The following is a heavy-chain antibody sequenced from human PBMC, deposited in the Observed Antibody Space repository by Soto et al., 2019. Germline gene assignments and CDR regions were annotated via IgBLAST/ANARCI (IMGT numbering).Heavy chain of an antibody. J-gene: IGHJ3*01. V-gene: IGHV3-23*01. CDR2: IRAAGDNT. D-gene: IGHD3-10*01. CDR3: AKGGEGGTTWTVDALDV. Sequence: EVQLLESGGGLVQRGGSLRLSCAASGFIFKDYPMSWVRQAPGKGLEWVSAIRAAGDNTYYSDSAKGRFTISRDNSKNTLYLEVNSLRAEDTALYYCAKGGEGGTTWTVDALDVWGQGTMVIVSS. CDR1: GFIFKDYP.